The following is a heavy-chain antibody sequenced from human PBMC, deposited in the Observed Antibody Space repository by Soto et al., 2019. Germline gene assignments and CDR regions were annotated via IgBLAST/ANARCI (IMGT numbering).Heavy chain of an antibody. J-gene: IGHJ6*03. Sequence: GGSLRLSCAASGFTFSSYSMNWVRQAPGKGLEWVSLISSSRSYIYYADSVKGRFTISRDKAKNSLYLQMNSLRAEDTAVYYCASLYCSGGSCYSPNYMDVWGKGTTVTVSS. V-gene: IGHV3-21*01. D-gene: IGHD2-15*01. CDR1: GFTFSSYS. CDR2: ISSSRSYI. CDR3: ASLYCSGGSCYSPNYMDV.